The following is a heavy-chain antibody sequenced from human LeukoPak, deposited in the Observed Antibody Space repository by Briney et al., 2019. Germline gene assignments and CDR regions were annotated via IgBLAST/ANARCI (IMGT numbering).Heavy chain of an antibody. CDR3: AKSRGESRGASNY. V-gene: IGHV3-23*01. J-gene: IGHJ4*02. Sequence: GGSLRLSCAASGFTFSSYAMNWVRQAPGKGLEWVSFISGSGDTTYYADSVKGRFTISRDSSKNTPYLQMNSLRAEDTAVYYCAKSRGESRGASNYWGQGTLVTVSS. CDR1: GFTFSSYA. D-gene: IGHD1-26*01. CDR2: ISGSGDTT.